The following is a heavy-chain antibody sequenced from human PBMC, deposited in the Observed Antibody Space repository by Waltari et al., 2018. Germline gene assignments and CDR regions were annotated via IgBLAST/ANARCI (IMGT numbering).Heavy chain of an antibody. Sequence: QVQLQESGPGLVKPSETLSLTCTVSGYSISSGYYWGWIRQPPGKGLEWIGSIYHSGSTYYNPSLKSRVTISVDTSKNQFSLKLSSVTAADTAVYYCARARGCSSTSCSYNWFDPWGQGTLVTVSS. D-gene: IGHD2-2*01. CDR1: GYSISSGYY. J-gene: IGHJ5*02. CDR3: ARARGCSSTSCSYNWFDP. V-gene: IGHV4-38-2*02. CDR2: IYHSGST.